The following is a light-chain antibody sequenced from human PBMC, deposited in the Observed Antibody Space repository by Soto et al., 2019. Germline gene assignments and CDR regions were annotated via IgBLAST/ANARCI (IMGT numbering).Light chain of an antibody. Sequence: QSALTQPASVSGSPGQSITISCTGTSSDVGGYNYVSWYQQHPDKAPKLMIYDVSNRPSGVSNRFSGSKSGNTASLTISGLQAEDEADYYCSSYTSSSTSVFGTGTKLTVL. J-gene: IGLJ1*01. V-gene: IGLV2-14*01. CDR2: DVS. CDR3: SSYTSSSTSV. CDR1: SSDVGGYNY.